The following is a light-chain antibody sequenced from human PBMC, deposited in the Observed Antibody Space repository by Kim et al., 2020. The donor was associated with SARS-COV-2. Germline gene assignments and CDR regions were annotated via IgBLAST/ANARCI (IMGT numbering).Light chain of an antibody. CDR2: SNA. J-gene: IGLJ2*01. CDR1: RSNIGNNV. CDR3: AAWDDSLSGVV. V-gene: IGLV1-44*01. Sequence: GQRVTISCSGSRSNIGNNVVNWYQQVPGTAPKLLIYSNAHRPSGVPDRFSGSKSGTSASLAISGLQSEDEADYYCAAWDDSLSGVVFGGGTQLTVL.